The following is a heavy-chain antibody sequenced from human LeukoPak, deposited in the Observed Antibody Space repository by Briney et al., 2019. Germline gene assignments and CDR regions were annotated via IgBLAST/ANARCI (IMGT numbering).Heavy chain of an antibody. J-gene: IGHJ5*02. CDR2: ISSSSSYI. Sequence: KSGGSLRLSCAASGFTFSSYSMNWVRQAPGKGLEWVSSISSSSSYIYYADSVKGRFTISRDNAKNSLYLQMNSLRAEDTAVYYCARGDYYDSDWFDPWGQGTLVTVSP. CDR3: ARGDYYDSDWFDP. D-gene: IGHD3-10*01. V-gene: IGHV3-21*01. CDR1: GFTFSSYS.